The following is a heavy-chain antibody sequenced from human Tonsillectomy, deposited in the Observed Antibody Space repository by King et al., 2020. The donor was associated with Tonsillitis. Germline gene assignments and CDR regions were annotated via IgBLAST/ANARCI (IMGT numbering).Heavy chain of an antibody. CDR3: ARHIGASRAVDI. D-gene: IGHD3-3*01. CDR2: SYYTGST. J-gene: IGHJ3*02. V-gene: IGHV4-59*01. CDR1: GGSIRSYY. Sequence: VQLQESGPGLVKPSETLSLTCTVSGGSIRSYYWSWIRQPPGKGLEWIGYSYYTGSTNYNPSLKSRVTISVDTSKNQFSLKLTSVTAADTAVYYCARHIGASRAVDIWGQGTMVTVSS.